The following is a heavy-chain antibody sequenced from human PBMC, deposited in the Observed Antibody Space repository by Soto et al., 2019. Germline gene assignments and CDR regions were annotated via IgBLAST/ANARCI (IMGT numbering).Heavy chain of an antibody. CDR2: IYDSGST. V-gene: IGHV4-30-4*01. Sequence: SETPSLTCTVYGGSISSGDYYWSWIRQPPGKGLEWIGYIYDSGSTYYNASLKSRVTISLDTSRNQFSLQLTSVTAADTAVYYCAIGGKYYGMRVWGQGPAVTLSS. CDR3: AIGGKYYGMRV. D-gene: IGHD3-10*01. CDR1: GGSISSGDYY. J-gene: IGHJ6*02.